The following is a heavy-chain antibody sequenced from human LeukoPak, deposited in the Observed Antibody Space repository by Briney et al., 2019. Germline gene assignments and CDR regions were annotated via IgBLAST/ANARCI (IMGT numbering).Heavy chain of an antibody. Sequence: AGGSLRLSCEASGFTFSTYNMNWVRQAPGKRLEWVSSITSSSSYAFYADSVKGRFTISRGNAKSSLYLQMNNLRAEDTAVYYCARDPYSGHYGNDYYYYMDVWGKGTTVTISS. CDR3: ARDPYSGHYGNDYYYYMDV. J-gene: IGHJ6*03. CDR2: ITSSSSYA. CDR1: GFTFSTYN. D-gene: IGHD5-12*01. V-gene: IGHV3-21*01.